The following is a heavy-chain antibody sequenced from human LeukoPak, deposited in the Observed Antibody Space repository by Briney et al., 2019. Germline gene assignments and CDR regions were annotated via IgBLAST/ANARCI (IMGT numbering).Heavy chain of an antibody. Sequence: GSLRLSCAASGFTFSSYSMNWVRQAPGKGLEWVSSISSSSSYIYYADSVKGRFTISRDNAKNSLYLQMNSPRAEDTAVYYCARAPPRGHIVDIWGQGTMVTVSS. V-gene: IGHV3-21*01. CDR1: GFTFSSYS. CDR2: ISSSSSYI. CDR3: ARAPPRGHIVDI. D-gene: IGHD2-21*01. J-gene: IGHJ3*02.